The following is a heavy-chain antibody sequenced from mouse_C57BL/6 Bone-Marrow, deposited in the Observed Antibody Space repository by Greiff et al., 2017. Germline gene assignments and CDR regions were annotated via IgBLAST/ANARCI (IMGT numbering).Heavy chain of an antibody. V-gene: IGHV2-2*01. D-gene: IGHD1-1*01. CDR2: IWSGGST. CDR3: ASDYYGSRSWFAY. CDR1: GFSLTSYG. Sequence: LQESGPGLVQPSQSLSITCTVSGFSLTSYGVHWVRQSPGKGLEWLGVIWSGGSTDYNAAFISRLSISKDNSKSQVFFKMNSLQADDTAIYYCASDYYGSRSWFAYWGQGTLVTVSA. J-gene: IGHJ3*01.